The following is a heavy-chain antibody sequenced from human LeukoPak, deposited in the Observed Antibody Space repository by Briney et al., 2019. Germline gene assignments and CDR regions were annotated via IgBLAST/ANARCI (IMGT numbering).Heavy chain of an antibody. CDR2: ISGSGGST. V-gene: IGHV3-23*01. D-gene: IGHD3-22*01. CDR3: AKSKVVVTPYYFDY. Sequence: HTGGSLRLSCAASGFTFSSYAMSWVRQAPGKGLEWVSAISGSGGSTYYADSVKGRFTISRDNSKNTLYLQMNGLRAEDTAVYYCAKSKVVVTPYYFDYWGQGTLVTVSS. CDR1: GFTFSSYA. J-gene: IGHJ4*02.